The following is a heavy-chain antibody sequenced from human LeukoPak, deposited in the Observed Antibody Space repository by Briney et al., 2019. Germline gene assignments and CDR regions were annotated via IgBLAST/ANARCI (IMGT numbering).Heavy chain of an antibody. Sequence: PSGSLSLTRAVSGGCLSSSNWGGWVRPPPGKGLEGMGEMYHSGSPNYKRPPKSRVTISVSKSKNHFSLKLSSVTARDPAVYYCAASITMLRGDPYSFDYWGQGTLVTVSS. CDR3: AASITMLRGDPYSFDY. D-gene: IGHD3-10*01. CDR1: GGCLSSSNW. V-gene: IGHV4-4*02. CDR2: MYHSGSP. J-gene: IGHJ4*02.